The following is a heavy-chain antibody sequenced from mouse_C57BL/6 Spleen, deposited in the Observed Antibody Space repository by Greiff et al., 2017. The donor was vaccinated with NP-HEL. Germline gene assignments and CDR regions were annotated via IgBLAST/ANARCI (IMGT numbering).Heavy chain of an antibody. CDR1: GFTFSSYA. CDR2: ISDGGSYT. Sequence: EVQLVESGGGLVKPGGSLKLSCAASGFTFSSYAMSWVRQTPEKRLEWVATISDGGSYTYYTDNVKGRFTISRDNAKNNLYLQMSHLKSEDTAMYYCARHERDPMDYWAQGTSVTVSS. V-gene: IGHV5-4*01. J-gene: IGHJ4*01. CDR3: ARHERDPMDY. D-gene: IGHD3-3*01.